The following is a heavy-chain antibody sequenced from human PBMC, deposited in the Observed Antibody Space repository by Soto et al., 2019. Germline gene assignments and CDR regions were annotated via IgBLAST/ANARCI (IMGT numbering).Heavy chain of an antibody. J-gene: IGHJ4*02. CDR2: IAYDGSNK. D-gene: IGHD1-26*01. CDR3: VKDGARGTIVGPTAISFLDH. V-gene: IGHV3-30*18. Sequence: GSLRLSCAASEFIFSSYGMHWVRQAPGKGLEWVAVIAYDGSNKYYADSVKGRFIISRDNSKNTLYLQMSRLRVEDTAIYYCVKDGARGTIVGPTAISFLDHWGRGILATVSS. CDR1: EFIFSSYG.